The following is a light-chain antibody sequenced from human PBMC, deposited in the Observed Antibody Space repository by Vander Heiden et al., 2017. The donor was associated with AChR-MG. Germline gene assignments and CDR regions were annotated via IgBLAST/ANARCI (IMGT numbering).Light chain of an antibody. Sequence: DIQMTQSPSSLSASVGDRVTITCRTSQSISSSLNWYQQKPGKAPKLLIYTASSLQSGVPSRFSGSGSGTDFTLTISSLQPEDFATCYCQQSYTNPTWTFGQGTKVEIK. CDR1: QSISSS. CDR3: QQSYTNPTWT. J-gene: IGKJ1*01. CDR2: TAS. V-gene: IGKV1-39*01.